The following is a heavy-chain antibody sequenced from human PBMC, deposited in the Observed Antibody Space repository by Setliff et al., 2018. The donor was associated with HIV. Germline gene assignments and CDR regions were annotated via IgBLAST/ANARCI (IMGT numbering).Heavy chain of an antibody. J-gene: IGHJ6*02. D-gene: IGHD2-15*01. CDR3: AKDVCSGAYCYAYYYYGMDV. Sequence: GGSLRLSCAASGFTFSSYGMHWVRQAPGKGLEWVAFIHYDESIKYYADSVKGRFTISRDNSKNTLYLQMNSLRVEDTAVYYCAKDVCSGAYCYAYYYYGMDVWGQGTMVTVSS. V-gene: IGHV3-30*02. CDR2: IHYDESIK. CDR1: GFTFSSYG.